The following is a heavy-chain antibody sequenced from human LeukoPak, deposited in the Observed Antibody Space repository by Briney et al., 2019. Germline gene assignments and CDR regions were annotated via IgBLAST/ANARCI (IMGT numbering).Heavy chain of an antibody. CDR3: ARARATVTFNWFDP. D-gene: IGHD4-17*01. Sequence: SETLSLTCAVYGGSFSGCYWSWIRQPPGKGLEWIGEINHSGSTNYNPSLKSRVTISVDTSKNQFSLKLSSVTAADTAVYYCARARATVTFNWFDPWGQGTLVTVSS. J-gene: IGHJ5*02. V-gene: IGHV4-34*01. CDR2: INHSGST. CDR1: GGSFSGCY.